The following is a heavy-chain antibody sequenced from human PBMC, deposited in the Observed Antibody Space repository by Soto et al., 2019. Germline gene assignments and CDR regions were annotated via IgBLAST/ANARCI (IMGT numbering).Heavy chain of an antibody. CDR1: GGSISSYY. CDR2: IYYSGST. V-gene: IGHV4-59*01. J-gene: IGHJ3*02. Sequence: SETLSLTCTVSGGSISSYYWSWIRQPPGKGLEWIGYIYYSGSTNYNPSLKSRVTISVDTSKNQFSLKLSSVTAADTAVYYCARAHSIFGFDIWGQGTMVTVSS. D-gene: IGHD3-3*01. CDR3: ARAHSIFGFDI.